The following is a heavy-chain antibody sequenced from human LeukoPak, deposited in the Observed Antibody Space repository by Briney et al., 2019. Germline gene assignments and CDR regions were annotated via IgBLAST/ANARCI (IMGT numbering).Heavy chain of an antibody. D-gene: IGHD3-9*01. CDR3: ARDLRPRDILTGYYFFDY. CDR2: INPNSGGT. J-gene: IGHJ4*02. V-gene: IGHV1-2*06. CDR1: GYTFTGYY. Sequence: ASVKVSCKASGYTFTGYYMHWERQAPGQGLEWMGRINPNSGGTNYVQKFQGRVTMTRDTSISTAYMELSRLRSDDTAVYYCARDLRPRDILTGYYFFDYWGQGTLVTVSS.